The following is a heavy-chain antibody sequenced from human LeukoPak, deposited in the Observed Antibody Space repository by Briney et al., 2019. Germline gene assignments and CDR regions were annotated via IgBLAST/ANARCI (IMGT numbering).Heavy chain of an antibody. Sequence: GSLRLSCAASGFTFSSYSMNWVRQAPGKGLVWVSRISSDGSSTSYADSVKGRFTIFRDNAKNTLYLQMSSLRAEDTAVYYCARGADVNWSYCSGGSCYSRYFDHWGQGTLVTVSS. CDR3: ARGADVNWSYCSGGSCYSRYFDH. D-gene: IGHD2-15*01. CDR1: GFTFSSYS. J-gene: IGHJ4*02. V-gene: IGHV3-74*01. CDR2: ISSDGSST.